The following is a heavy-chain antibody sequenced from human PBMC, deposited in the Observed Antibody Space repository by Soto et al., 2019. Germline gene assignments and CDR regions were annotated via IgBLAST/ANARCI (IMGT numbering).Heavy chain of an antibody. Sequence: ESGGGLVQPGGSLRLSCAASGLTFSSYAMSWVRQAPGRGLEWVSGISVSGGSTYYADSVKGRFTISGDNSKSTLYLQMNSLTAEDTAVYYCAKLRSRNIRDAFDIWGQGTVVTVSS. J-gene: IGHJ3*02. V-gene: IGHV3-23*01. CDR3: AKLRSRNIRDAFDI. D-gene: IGHD2-2*01. CDR1: GLTFSSYA. CDR2: ISVSGGST.